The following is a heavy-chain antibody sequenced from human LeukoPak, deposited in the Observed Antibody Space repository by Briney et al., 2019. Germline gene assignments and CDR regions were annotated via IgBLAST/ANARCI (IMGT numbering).Heavy chain of an antibody. CDR1: GFTFSSYA. CDR3: ARPLSPYSSSWFFDY. J-gene: IGHJ4*02. CDR2: ISYDGSNK. V-gene: IGHV3-30*01. Sequence: PGRSLRLPCAASGFTFSSYAMHWVRQAPGKGLEWVAVISYDGSNKYYADSVKGRFTISRDNSKNTLYLQMNSLRAEDTAVYYCARPLSPYSSSWFFDYWGQGTLVTVSS. D-gene: IGHD6-13*01.